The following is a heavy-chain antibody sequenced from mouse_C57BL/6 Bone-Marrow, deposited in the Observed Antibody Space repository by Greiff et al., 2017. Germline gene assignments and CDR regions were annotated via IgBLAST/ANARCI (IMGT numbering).Heavy chain of an antibody. CDR2: SRNKANDYKT. Sequence: LVESGGGLVQSGRSLRLFCATSGFTFSDFYMEWVRQAPGKGLEWIAASRNKANDYKTEYSASVKGRFIVSRDTSQSIPYLQMNALRTEDTAMDYCAKDALSPNWYFDVWGTGTTVTVSS. J-gene: IGHJ1*03. CDR1: GFTFSDFY. CDR3: AKDALSPNWYFDV. V-gene: IGHV7-1*01.